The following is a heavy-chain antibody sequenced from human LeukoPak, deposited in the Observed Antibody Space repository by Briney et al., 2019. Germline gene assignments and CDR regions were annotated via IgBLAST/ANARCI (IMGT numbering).Heavy chain of an antibody. CDR2: INTNTGNP. CDR3: AREGVDS. D-gene: IGHD3-16*01. V-gene: IGHV7-4-1*02. J-gene: IGHJ5*01. CDR1: GYTFTSYG. Sequence: ASVKVSCKASGYTFTSYGISWVRQAPGQGLEWMGWINTNTGNPTYARAFTGRFVFSLDTSVTTAYLLITSLKAEDTAVYYCAREGVDSWGQGTLVTVSS.